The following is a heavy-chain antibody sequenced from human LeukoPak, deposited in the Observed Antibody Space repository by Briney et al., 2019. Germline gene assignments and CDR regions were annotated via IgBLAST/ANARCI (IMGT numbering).Heavy chain of an antibody. CDR1: GYTFTSYG. CDR2: ISAYNGNT. D-gene: IGHD3-3*02. Sequence: GASVKVSCKASGYTFTSYGISWVRQAPGQGLEWMGWISAYNGNTNYAQKLQGRVTMTTDTSTSTAYMELRSLRSDDTAVYYCARAPPFLEWLPGGDYYYYYMDVWGKGTTDTVSS. J-gene: IGHJ6*03. CDR3: ARAPPFLEWLPGGDYYYYYMDV. V-gene: IGHV1-18*01.